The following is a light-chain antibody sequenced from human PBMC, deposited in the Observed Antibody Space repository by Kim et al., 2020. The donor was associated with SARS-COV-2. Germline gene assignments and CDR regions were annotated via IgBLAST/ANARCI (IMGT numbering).Light chain of an antibody. CDR1: QSISNY. J-gene: IGKJ5*01. CDR3: QQSYSTPPIT. CDR2: GAS. Sequence: RVTITCRASQSISNYLNWYQRKPGKAPELLIYGASSLQSGVPSRFSGSGSGTDFTLTISSLQPEDFATYYCQQSYSTPPITFGQGTRLEIK. V-gene: IGKV1-39*01.